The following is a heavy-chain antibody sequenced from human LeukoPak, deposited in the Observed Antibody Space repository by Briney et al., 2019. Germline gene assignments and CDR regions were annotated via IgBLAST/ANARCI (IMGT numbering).Heavy chain of an antibody. J-gene: IGHJ4*02. CDR1: GGSISSYY. D-gene: IGHD3-22*01. V-gene: IGHV4-59*01. CDR2: IYYSGST. Sequence: SETLSLTCTVSGGSISSYYWSWIRQPPGKGLEWIGYIYYSGSTNYNPSLKSRVTISVATSKNQFSLKLSSVTAADTAVYYCARAESIVVVTYWGQGTLVTVSS. CDR3: ARAESIVVVTY.